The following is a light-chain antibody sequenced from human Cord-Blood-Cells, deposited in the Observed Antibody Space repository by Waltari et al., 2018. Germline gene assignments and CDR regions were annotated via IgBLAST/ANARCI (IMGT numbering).Light chain of an antibody. Sequence: QSVLTQPPSASGPPGQRVTISCSGSSSNIGSNYVYWYQQLPGTAPKRLIYRNNQRPSGVPDRFSGSKSGTSASLAISGLRSEDEADYYCAAWDDSLSGLFGGGTKLTVL. CDR1: SSNIGSNY. J-gene: IGLJ3*02. CDR3: AAWDDSLSGL. CDR2: RNN. V-gene: IGLV1-47*01.